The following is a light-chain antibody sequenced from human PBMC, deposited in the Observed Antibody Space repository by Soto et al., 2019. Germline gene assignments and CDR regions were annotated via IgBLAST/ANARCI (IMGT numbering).Light chain of an antibody. CDR2: DAS. V-gene: IGKV1-9*01. CDR1: QDSTKY. J-gene: IGKJ4*01. CDR3: QQLSSYPST. Sequence: IQLTQSPSSLSASVGDRVTITCRASQDSTKYLAWYQQKPGKAPNLLIYDASTLHSGVPSRFSGSGSGTDFTLSVSDLQPEDCATYYCQQLSSYPSTFGGGTKVEIK.